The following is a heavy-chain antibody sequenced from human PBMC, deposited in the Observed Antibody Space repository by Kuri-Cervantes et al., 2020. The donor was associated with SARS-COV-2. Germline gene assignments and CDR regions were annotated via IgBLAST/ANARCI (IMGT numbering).Heavy chain of an antibody. CDR2: FDPEDGET. J-gene: IGHJ6*03. CDR1: GYTFTGYY. CDR3: ARTLVRRGDYGYYYFYMDV. V-gene: IGHV1-8*03. D-gene: IGHD4-17*01. Sequence: ASVKVSCKASGYTFTGYYMHWVRQAPGQGLEWMGGFDPEDGETIYAQKFQGRVTITRNTSISTAYMELSSLRSEDTAVYYCARTLVRRGDYGYYYFYMDVWGRGTTVTVSS.